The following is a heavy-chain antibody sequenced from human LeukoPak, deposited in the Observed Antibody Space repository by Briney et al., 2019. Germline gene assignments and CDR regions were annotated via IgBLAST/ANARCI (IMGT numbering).Heavy chain of an antibody. V-gene: IGHV3-21*01. CDR3: ARHDYNYYGMDV. Sequence: GGSLRLSCAASGFTFSSYSINWVRQAPGKGLEWVSSISSSSSYIYYADSVKGRFTISRDNAKNSLYLQMNSLRAEDTAVYYCARHDYNYYGMDVWGQGTTVTVSS. J-gene: IGHJ6*02. CDR2: ISSSSSYI. CDR1: GFTFSSYS.